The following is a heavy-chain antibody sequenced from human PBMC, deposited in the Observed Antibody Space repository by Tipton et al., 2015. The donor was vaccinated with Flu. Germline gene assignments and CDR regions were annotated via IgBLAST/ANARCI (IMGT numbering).Heavy chain of an antibody. V-gene: IGHV4-61*09. D-gene: IGHD3-22*01. Sequence: TLSLTCSVSGDSISSGNYFWSWIRQPAGKGPQWIGHIHTGGSANYNSSFGSRLTMSLDTSKSQFSMTLTSVTVADTAVYYCTSGNFYDSSGYFAFWGQGILVTVSS. J-gene: IGHJ4*02. CDR2: IHTGGSA. CDR3: TSGNFYDSSGYFAF. CDR1: GDSISSGNYF.